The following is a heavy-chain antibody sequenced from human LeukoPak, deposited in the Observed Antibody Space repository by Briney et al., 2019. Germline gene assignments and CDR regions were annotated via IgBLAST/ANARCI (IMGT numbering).Heavy chain of an antibody. V-gene: IGHV1-69*04. CDR1: GGTFSSYA. D-gene: IGHD5-24*01. CDR2: IIPILGIA. Sequence: ASVKVSCKASGGTFSSYAISWVRQAPGQGLEWMGRIIPILGIANYAQKFQGRVTITADKSTSTAYMELSSLRSEDTAVYYCATSGRDGYNLGYWGQGTLVTVSS. CDR3: ATSGRDGYNLGY. J-gene: IGHJ4*02.